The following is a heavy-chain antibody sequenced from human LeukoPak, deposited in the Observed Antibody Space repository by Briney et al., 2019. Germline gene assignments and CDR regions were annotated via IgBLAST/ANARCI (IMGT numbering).Heavy chain of an antibody. CDR1: GGSFSGYY. CDR2: INHSGST. Sequence: PSETLSLTCAVYGGSFSGYYWSWIRQPPGKGLEWIGEINHSGSTNYNPSLKSRVTISVDTSKNQFSLKLSSVTAADTAVYHCARGRGIAAAGTQNPFDYWGQGTLVTVSS. J-gene: IGHJ4*02. V-gene: IGHV4-34*01. D-gene: IGHD6-13*01. CDR3: ARGRGIAAAGTQNPFDY.